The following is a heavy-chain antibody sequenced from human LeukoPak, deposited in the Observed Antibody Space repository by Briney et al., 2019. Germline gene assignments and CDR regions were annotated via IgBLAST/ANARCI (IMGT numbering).Heavy chain of an antibody. V-gene: IGHV1-18*01. CDR1: GYTFTSYG. CDR2: ISAYNGNT. D-gene: IGHD3-10*01. Sequence: ASVKVSCKASGYTFTSYGISWVRQAPGQGPEWMGWISAYNGNTNYAQKLQGRVTMTTDTSTSTAYMELRSLRSDDTAVYYCASRVSDYGSGSFESDAFDIWGQGTMVTVSS. CDR3: ASRVSDYGSGSFESDAFDI. J-gene: IGHJ3*02.